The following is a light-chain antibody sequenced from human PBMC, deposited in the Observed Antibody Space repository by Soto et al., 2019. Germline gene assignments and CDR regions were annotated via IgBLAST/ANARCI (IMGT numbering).Light chain of an antibody. CDR2: DVS. CDR3: CSYAGGHTWV. CDR1: SSDVGDYDF. V-gene: IGLV2-11*01. J-gene: IGLJ3*02. Sequence: QSALTQPRSVSGSPGQSVTLSCTGTSSDVGDYDFVSWCRHHPGKVPKLMIFDVSGRPSGVPHRLSGSKSGNTASLTISGLQAEDEGIYYCCSYAGGHTWVFGGGTKVTVL.